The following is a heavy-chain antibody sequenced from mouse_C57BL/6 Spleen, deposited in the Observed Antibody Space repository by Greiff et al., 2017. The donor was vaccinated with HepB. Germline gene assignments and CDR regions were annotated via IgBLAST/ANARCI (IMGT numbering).Heavy chain of an antibody. Sequence: VKVVESGPGLVQPSQSLSITCTVSGFSLTSYGVHWVRQSPGKGLEWLGVIWSGGSTDYNAAFISRLSISKDNSKSQVFFKMNSLQADDTAIYYCTRHYDYEYFDYWGQGTTLTVSS. CDR2: IWSGGST. D-gene: IGHD2-4*01. V-gene: IGHV2-2*01. CDR1: GFSLTSYG. CDR3: TRHYDYEYFDY. J-gene: IGHJ2*01.